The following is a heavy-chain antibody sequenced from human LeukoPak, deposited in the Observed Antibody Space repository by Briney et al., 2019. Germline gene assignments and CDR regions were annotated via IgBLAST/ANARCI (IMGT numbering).Heavy chain of an antibody. Sequence: SSVKVSCKASGGTFSSYAISWVRQAPGQGLEWMGGIIPIFGTANYAQKFQGRVTITADESTSTAYMELSSLRSEDTAVYYCATRSPGGELLDYWGQGTLVTVSS. CDR3: ATRSPGGELLDY. J-gene: IGHJ4*02. D-gene: IGHD1-26*01. CDR1: GGTFSSYA. V-gene: IGHV1-69*01. CDR2: IIPIFGTA.